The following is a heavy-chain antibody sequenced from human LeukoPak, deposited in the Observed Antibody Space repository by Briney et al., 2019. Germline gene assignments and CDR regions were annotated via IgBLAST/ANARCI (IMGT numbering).Heavy chain of an antibody. V-gene: IGHV3-30-3*01. Sequence: GGSLRLSCAASGFTFSSYAMHWVRQAPGKGLEWVAVISYDGSNKYYADSVKGRFTISRDNSKNTLYLQMNSLRAEDTAVYYCARGGGPIAAAATYWGQGTLVTVSS. CDR3: ARGGGPIAAAATY. D-gene: IGHD6-13*01. CDR1: GFTFSSYA. CDR2: ISYDGSNK. J-gene: IGHJ4*02.